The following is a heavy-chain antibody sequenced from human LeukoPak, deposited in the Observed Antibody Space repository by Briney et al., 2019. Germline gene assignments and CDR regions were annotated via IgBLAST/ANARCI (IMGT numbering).Heavy chain of an antibody. V-gene: IGHV3-43*02. CDR3: AKDITGRVLAYYYDSSGYYFS. D-gene: IGHD3-22*01. J-gene: IGHJ5*02. Sequence: GGSLRLSCAASGFTFDDYAMHWVRQAPGKGLEWVSLISGDGGSTYYADSVEGRFTISRDNSKNSLYLQMNSLRTEDTALYYCAKDITGRVLAYYYDSSGYYFSWGQGTLVTVSS. CDR1: GFTFDDYA. CDR2: ISGDGGST.